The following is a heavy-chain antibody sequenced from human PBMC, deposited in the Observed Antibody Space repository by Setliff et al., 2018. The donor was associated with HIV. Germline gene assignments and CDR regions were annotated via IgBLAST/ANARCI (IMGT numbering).Heavy chain of an antibody. V-gene: IGHV4-39*01. CDR2: ISYTGST. CDR3: AKRAVQDGTVTSSNWFES. J-gene: IGHJ5*01. Sequence: SETLSLTCTVPGGSINRSNYYWGWIRQPPGKGLEWIGTISYTGSTYYDPSLKSRVTISVDTSQNQFSLKLTSVTAADTAVYYCAKRAVQDGTVTSSNWFESWGQGTLVTVSS. CDR1: GGSINRSNYY. D-gene: IGHD1-7*01.